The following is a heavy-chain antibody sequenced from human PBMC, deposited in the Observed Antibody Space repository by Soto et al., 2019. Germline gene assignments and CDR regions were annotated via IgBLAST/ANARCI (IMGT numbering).Heavy chain of an antibody. Sequence: EVQLVESGGGLVKPGGSLRLSCAASGITFIYAWMDWVRQAPGKRLEWVGRIKSQASGGTIDYAAPVKGRFTISRDDSKNTVYLQMDSRKSEDTAVYYCTHLLSLDPPYSYLWGQGTQVTVSS. CDR1: GITFIYAW. D-gene: IGHD2-21*01. V-gene: IGHV3-15*07. CDR3: THLLSLDPPYSYL. CDR2: IKSQASGGTI. J-gene: IGHJ4*02.